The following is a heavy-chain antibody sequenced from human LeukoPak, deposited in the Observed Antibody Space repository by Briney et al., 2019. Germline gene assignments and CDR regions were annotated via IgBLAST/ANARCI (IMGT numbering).Heavy chain of an antibody. CDR3: AKGTLTKTHGISWDPFDY. V-gene: IGHV4-39*01. J-gene: IGHJ4*02. D-gene: IGHD6-13*01. Sequence: SETLSLTCTFSGGSFSSGTFYWAWIRQPPGKGLEWIGSIHFSGGTYYNPSLKSRVTISVDTSKSQFSLKVTSVTAADTAVYYCAKGTLTKTHGISWDPFDYWGQGTLVTVSS. CDR1: GGSFSSGTFY. CDR2: IHFSGGT.